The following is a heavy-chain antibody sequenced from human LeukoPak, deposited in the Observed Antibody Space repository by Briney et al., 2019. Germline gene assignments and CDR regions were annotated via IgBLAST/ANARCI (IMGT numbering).Heavy chain of an antibody. CDR2: ISWDGDTT. D-gene: IGHD1-7*01. J-gene: IGHJ4*02. CDR3: MARAARRGITPDY. V-gene: IGHV3-43D*03. CDR1: GFTFEDYA. Sequence: GGSLRLSCAASGFTFEDYAMHWVRQAPGKGLEWVSLISWDGDTTYYAESVEGRFTIPKDNSKTSLYLQMNALRFEDSALYYCMARAARRGITPDYWGRGTLVTVSS.